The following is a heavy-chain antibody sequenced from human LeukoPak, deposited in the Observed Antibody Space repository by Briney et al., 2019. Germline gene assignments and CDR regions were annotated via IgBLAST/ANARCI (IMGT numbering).Heavy chain of an antibody. Sequence: GASVKVSCKASGYSFTGYYMHWVRQAPGQGLEWMGWINPNSGGTNYAQKFQGRVTMTRDTSISTAYMELSRLRSDDTAVYYCARAGAPSSYSSGWYANDYWGQGTLVTVPS. CDR2: INPNSGGT. CDR3: ARAGAPSSYSSGWYANDY. D-gene: IGHD6-19*01. V-gene: IGHV1-2*02. CDR1: GYSFTGYY. J-gene: IGHJ4*02.